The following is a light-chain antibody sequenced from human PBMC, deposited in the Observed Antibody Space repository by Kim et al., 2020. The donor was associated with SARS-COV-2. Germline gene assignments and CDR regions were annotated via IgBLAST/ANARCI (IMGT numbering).Light chain of an antibody. J-gene: IGLJ2*01. V-gene: IGLV3-19*01. Sequence: SSELTQDPAVSVALGQTVRITCQGDSLRSYYATCYQQKPGQGPILVIYGKNNRPSGIPDRFSGSSSGNTASLTITGTQAGDEADYYCNSRDSNDNVVFGGGTQLTVL. CDR3: NSRDSNDNVV. CDR2: GKN. CDR1: SLRSYY.